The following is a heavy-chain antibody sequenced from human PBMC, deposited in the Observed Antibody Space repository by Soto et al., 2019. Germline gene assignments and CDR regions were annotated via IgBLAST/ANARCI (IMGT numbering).Heavy chain of an antibody. V-gene: IGHV3-21*01. CDR1: GFTFSSYS. J-gene: IGHJ4*02. Sequence: EVQLVESGGGLVKPGGSLRLSCAASGFTFSSYSMNWVRQAPGKGLEWVSSISSSSSYIYYADSVKGPFTISRHNAKNALYLQMNSLRAEDTALYYCARVAARPDYWGQGTLVTVSS. CDR3: ARVAARPDY. D-gene: IGHD6-6*01. CDR2: ISSSSSYI.